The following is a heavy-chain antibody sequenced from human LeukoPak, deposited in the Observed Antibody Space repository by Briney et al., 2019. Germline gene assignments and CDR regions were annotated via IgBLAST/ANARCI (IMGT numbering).Heavy chain of an antibody. Sequence: SETLSLTCTVYGGSFSGYYWSWIRQPPGEGLEWIGEINHSGSTNYNPSLKSRVTISVDTSKNQFSLKLSSVTAADTAVYYCAREPIFGVVIVGFDYWGQGTLVTVSS. CDR1: GGSFSGYY. CDR3: AREPIFGVVIVGFDY. CDR2: INHSGST. J-gene: IGHJ4*02. D-gene: IGHD3-3*02. V-gene: IGHV4-34*01.